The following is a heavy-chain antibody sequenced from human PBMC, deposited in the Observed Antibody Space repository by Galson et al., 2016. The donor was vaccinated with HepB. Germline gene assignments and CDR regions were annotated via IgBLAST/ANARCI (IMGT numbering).Heavy chain of an antibody. Sequence: SLRLSCAASGFTVSDNYMTWVRQAPGKGLEWVSLIYSAGATYYADSVKGRFTISRDNSKNTLFLQMNRLRAEDTAVYYCARGQRYSYLYGMDVWGQGTTVTVSS. CDR3: ARGQRYSYLYGMDV. CDR2: IYSAGAT. J-gene: IGHJ6*02. D-gene: IGHD5-18*01. V-gene: IGHV3-53*01. CDR1: GFTVSDNY.